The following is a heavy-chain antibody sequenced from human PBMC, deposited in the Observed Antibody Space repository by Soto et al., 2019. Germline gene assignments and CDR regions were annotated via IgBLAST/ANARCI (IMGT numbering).Heavy chain of an antibody. Sequence: QVQLEQSGAEVKKPGSSVKVSCKASGGTFSSYAISWVRQAPGQGLEWMGGLIPIFGTANYAQKFQGRVTISADESTSTAYMELSSLRSEDTAVYYCAVPPIVLMAANNWFDPWCQGTLVTVSS. D-gene: IGHD2-8*01. V-gene: IGHV1-69*01. CDR3: AVPPIVLMAANNWFDP. CDR2: LIPIFGTA. CDR1: GGTFSSYA. J-gene: IGHJ5*02.